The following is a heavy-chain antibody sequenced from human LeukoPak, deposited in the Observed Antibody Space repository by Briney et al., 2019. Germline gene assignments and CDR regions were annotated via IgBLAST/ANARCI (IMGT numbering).Heavy chain of an antibody. CDR3: ARGPDSGYAVDY. J-gene: IGHJ4*02. CDR1: GGSFSGYY. D-gene: IGHD5-12*01. CDR2: INHSGST. V-gene: IGHV4-34*01. Sequence: SETLSLTCAVYGGSFSGYYWSWIRQPPGKGLEWIGEINHSGSTNYNPSLKSRVTISVDTSKNQFSLKLSSVTAADTAVYYCARGPDSGYAVDYWGQGTLVTVSS.